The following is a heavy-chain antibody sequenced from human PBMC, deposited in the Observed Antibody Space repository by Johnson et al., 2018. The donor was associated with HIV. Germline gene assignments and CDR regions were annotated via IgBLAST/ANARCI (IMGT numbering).Heavy chain of an antibody. Sequence: VQVLESGGGVVQPGGSLRLPCAASGFTFSSFGMSWVRQAPGKGLEWVSGINWNGGSTGYADSVKGRFTISRDNAKNSMYLQMNSLRAEDTALYYCARVGWATSDAFDIWGQGTMVTVSS. D-gene: IGHD5-12*01. CDR2: INWNGGST. J-gene: IGHJ3*02. V-gene: IGHV3-20*04. CDR3: ARVGWATSDAFDI. CDR1: GFTFSSFG.